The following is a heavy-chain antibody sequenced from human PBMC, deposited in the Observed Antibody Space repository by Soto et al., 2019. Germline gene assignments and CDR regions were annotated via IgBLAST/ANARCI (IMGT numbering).Heavy chain of an antibody. Sequence: GASVKVSCKASGYTFTSYGISWVRQAPGQGLEWMGWISAYNGNTNYAQKLQGRVTMTTDTSTSTAYMELRSLRSDDTAVYYCARGDITMVRGVILDFAYRGQGTLVTVSS. J-gene: IGHJ4*02. CDR2: ISAYNGNT. CDR1: GYTFTSYG. V-gene: IGHV1-18*01. CDR3: ARGDITMVRGVILDFAY. D-gene: IGHD3-10*01.